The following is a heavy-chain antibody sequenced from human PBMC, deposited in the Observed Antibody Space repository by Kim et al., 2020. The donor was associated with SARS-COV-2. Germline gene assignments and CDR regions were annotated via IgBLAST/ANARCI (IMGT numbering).Heavy chain of an antibody. V-gene: IGHV4-34*01. CDR3: AREYYFDY. CDR2: INHSGST. Sequence: SETLSLTCAVYGGSFSGYYWSWIRQPPGKGLEWIGEINHSGSTNYNPSLKSRVTISVDTSKNQFSLKLSSVTAADTAVYYCAREYYFDYWGQGTLVTVSS. CDR1: GGSFSGYY. J-gene: IGHJ4*02.